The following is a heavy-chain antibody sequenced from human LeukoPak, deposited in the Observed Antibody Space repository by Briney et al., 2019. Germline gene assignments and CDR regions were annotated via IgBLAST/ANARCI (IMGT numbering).Heavy chain of an antibody. CDR1: GFTFSSYS. J-gene: IGHJ4*02. CDR3: ATSHSSSFIFDY. CDR2: ISSSSSYI. D-gene: IGHD6-6*01. V-gene: IGHV3-21*01. Sequence: GGSLRLSCAASGFTFSSYSMNWVRQAPGKGLEWVSSISSSSSYIYYADSVKGRFTISRDNAKNSLYLQMNSLRAEDTAVYYCATSHSSSFIFDYWGQGTLVTVSS.